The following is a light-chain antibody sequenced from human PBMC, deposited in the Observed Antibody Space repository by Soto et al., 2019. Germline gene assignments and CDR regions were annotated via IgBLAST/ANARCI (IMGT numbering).Light chain of an antibody. CDR3: QQYGRSPPT. CDR2: HTS. J-gene: IGKJ3*01. Sequence: EIVLTQSPGTLSLSPGERATLSCRASQSVNRNYLAWYQQKPGQAPRLLIYHTSSRATGIPDRFSGTGSGIDFTLTISRLEPEDFAFYYCQQYGRSPPTFGPGTKVDIK. CDR1: QSVNRNY. V-gene: IGKV3-20*01.